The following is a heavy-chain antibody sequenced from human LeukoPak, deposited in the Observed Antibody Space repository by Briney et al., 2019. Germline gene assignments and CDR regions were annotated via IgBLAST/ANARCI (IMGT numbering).Heavy chain of an antibody. D-gene: IGHD3-9*01. J-gene: IGHJ4*02. V-gene: IGHV3-53*01. CDR2: IYSGGGT. CDR1: GFSVSSNF. Sequence: PGGSLRLSCAASGFSVSSNFMSWVRQAPGKGPECVSLIYSGGGTYYADSVKGRFTISRDKSKNTLYLQMDSPRAEDTAVYYCARVLNVLRYFDWFGYFDYWGQGTLVTVSS. CDR3: ARVLNVLRYFDWFGYFDY.